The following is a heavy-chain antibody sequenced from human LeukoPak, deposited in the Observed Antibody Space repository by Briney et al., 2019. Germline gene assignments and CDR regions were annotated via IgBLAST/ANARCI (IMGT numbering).Heavy chain of an antibody. CDR1: GYSISSGYY. CDR3: ARLYDFWSGYELDY. D-gene: IGHD3-3*01. J-gene: IGHJ4*02. V-gene: IGHV4-38-2*01. CDR2: IYHSGGT. Sequence: SETLSLTCAVSGYSISSGYYWGWIRQPPGQGLEWIGSIYHSGGTYYNPSLKSRVTISVDTSKNQFSLKLSSVTAADTAVYYCARLYDFWSGYELDYWGQGTLVTVSS.